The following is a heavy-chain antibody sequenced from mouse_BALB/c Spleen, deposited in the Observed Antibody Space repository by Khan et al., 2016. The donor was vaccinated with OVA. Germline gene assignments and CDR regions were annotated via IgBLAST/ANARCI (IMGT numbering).Heavy chain of an antibody. CDR2: INPNNGGS. V-gene: IGHV1S81*02. Sequence: QVQLRQSGAELVKPGASVKLSCKASGYTFTSYYMYWVKQRPGQGLEWIGEINPNNGGSNCNEKFKSKATLNVDKSSSTAYMQLSSLTSEDSAVYCSTKSGYGSFAYWGQGTLVTVSA. D-gene: IGHD2-2*01. J-gene: IGHJ3*01. CDR1: GYTFTSYY. CDR3: TKSGYGSFAY.